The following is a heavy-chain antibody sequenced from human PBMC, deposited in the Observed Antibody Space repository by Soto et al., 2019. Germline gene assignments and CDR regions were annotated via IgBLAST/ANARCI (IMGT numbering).Heavy chain of an antibody. J-gene: IGHJ4*02. CDR2: INPNSGGT. Sequence: ASVKVSCKASGYTFTGHYMHWVRQAPGQGLEWMGWINPNSGGTNYAQKFQGRVTMTRDTSISTAYMELSRLRSDDTAVYYCARDGPASGIVVVITTYFDYWGQGTLVTVSS. CDR3: ARDGPASGIVVVITTYFDY. D-gene: IGHD3-22*01. V-gene: IGHV1-2*02. CDR1: GYTFTGHY.